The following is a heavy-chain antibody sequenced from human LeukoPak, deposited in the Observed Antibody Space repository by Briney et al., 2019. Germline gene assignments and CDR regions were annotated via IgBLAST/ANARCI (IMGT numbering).Heavy chain of an antibody. D-gene: IGHD1-7*01. J-gene: IGHJ4*02. CDR2: IYAGDADT. V-gene: IGHV5-51*01. CDR3: ARFRGELMDGFDF. Sequence: GDSLKISCKGSGHTFSTDWIAWVRQMPGKGLEWIGVIYAGDADTRYSPSFQGQVTISADKSPNTAYLEWTNLKASDTAMYYCARFRGELMDGFDFWGQGTLVTVSS. CDR1: GHTFSTDW.